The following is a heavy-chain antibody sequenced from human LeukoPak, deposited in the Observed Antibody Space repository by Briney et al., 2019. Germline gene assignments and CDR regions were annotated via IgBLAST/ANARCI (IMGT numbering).Heavy chain of an antibody. J-gene: IGHJ6*02. CDR3: AKDGARGSGITRYGMDV. CDR1: GFTFSSYG. D-gene: IGHD3-10*01. CDR2: IRCDGSNK. Sequence: PGGSLRLSCAASGFTFSSYGMHWVRQAPGKGLEWVAFIRCDGSNKYYADSVKGRFTISRDNSKSTLYLQMNSLRAEDTAVYYCAKDGARGSGITRYGMDVWGQGTTVTVSS. V-gene: IGHV3-30*02.